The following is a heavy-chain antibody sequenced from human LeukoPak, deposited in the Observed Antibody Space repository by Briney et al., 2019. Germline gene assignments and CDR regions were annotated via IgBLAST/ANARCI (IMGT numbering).Heavy chain of an antibody. CDR2: MSPNSGDT. J-gene: IGHJ4*02. CDR1: GYTFTSYD. Sequence: ASVKASCKASGYTFTSYDFNWVRQATGQRPEWMGWMSPNSGDTGYAQKFQDRVTMTRNTSISTAYMELSSLRSDDTAVYYCARGPPNWGYDYWGPGTLVTVSS. V-gene: IGHV1-8*01. CDR3: ARGPPNWGYDY. D-gene: IGHD7-27*01.